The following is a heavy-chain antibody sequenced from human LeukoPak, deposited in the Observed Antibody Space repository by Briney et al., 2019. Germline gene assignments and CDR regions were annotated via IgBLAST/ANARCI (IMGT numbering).Heavy chain of an antibody. CDR3: VRGDKRDY. CDR1: GFTFSSYE. CDR2: ISRSGGST. D-gene: IGHD5-24*01. J-gene: IGHJ4*02. V-gene: IGHV3-48*03. Sequence: PGGSLRLSCAASGFTFSSYEMNWVRQAPGKGLEWVSSISRSGGSTYYAESVKGRLTISRDNAESSVYLQVNSLRVEDTAVYYCVRGDKRDYWGQGTLVTVSS.